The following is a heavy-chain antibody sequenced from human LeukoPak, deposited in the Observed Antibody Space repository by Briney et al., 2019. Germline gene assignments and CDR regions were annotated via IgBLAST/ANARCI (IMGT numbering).Heavy chain of an antibody. Sequence: PSETLSLTCTVSGGSISSYYWSWIRQPAGKGLEWIGRIYTSGSTNYNPSLKSRVTMSVATSKNQFALKLSSVTAADTAVYYCAADVAVAGQRGFDYWGQGTLVTVSS. CDR2: IYTSGST. CDR1: GGSISSYY. D-gene: IGHD6-19*01. CDR3: AADVAVAGQRGFDY. J-gene: IGHJ4*02. V-gene: IGHV4-4*07.